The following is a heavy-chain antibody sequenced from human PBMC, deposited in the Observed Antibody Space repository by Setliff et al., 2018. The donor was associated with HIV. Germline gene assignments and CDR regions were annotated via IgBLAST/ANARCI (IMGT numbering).Heavy chain of an antibody. Sequence: SETLSLTCTVSGGSISSYYWTWIRQPAGKGLEWIGRIGPIYTSGSTKYNPSLESRVTMSVDTSKNQLSLRLYSVTAADTAVYYCASFDLSTTSSADWGQGALVTVSS. V-gene: IGHV4-4*07. CDR3: ASFDLSTTSSAD. J-gene: IGHJ1*01. CDR1: GGSISSYY. D-gene: IGHD6-6*01. CDR2: IGPIYTSGST.